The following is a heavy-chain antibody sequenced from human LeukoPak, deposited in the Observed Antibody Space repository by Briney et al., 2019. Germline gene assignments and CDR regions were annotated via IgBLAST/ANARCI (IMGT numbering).Heavy chain of an antibody. V-gene: IGHV3-23*01. CDR2: ISGSGGST. CDR3: AKDRGRITFGGVKYYFDY. Sequence: AGGSLRLSCAASGFTFSSYEMNWVRQAPGKGLEWVSAISGSGGSTYYADSVKGRFTISRDNSKNTLYLQMNSLRAEDTAVYYCAKDRGRITFGGVKYYFDYWGQGTLVTVSS. CDR1: GFTFSSYE. D-gene: IGHD3-16*01. J-gene: IGHJ4*02.